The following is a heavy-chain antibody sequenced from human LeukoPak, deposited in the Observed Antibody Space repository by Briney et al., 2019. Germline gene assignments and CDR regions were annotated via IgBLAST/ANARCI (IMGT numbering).Heavy chain of an antibody. CDR3: AGGSSGIFDY. J-gene: IGHJ4*02. V-gene: IGHV3-23*01. Sequence: GGSLRLSCAASGFRFSDFTMTWVRQAPGKGPDWVSAIGGRGGSTYYADSLGGRFTISRDNAKNSLYLQMNSLRAEDTAVYYCAGGSSGIFDYWGQGTLVTVSS. CDR1: GFRFSDFT. CDR2: IGGRGGST. D-gene: IGHD6-13*01.